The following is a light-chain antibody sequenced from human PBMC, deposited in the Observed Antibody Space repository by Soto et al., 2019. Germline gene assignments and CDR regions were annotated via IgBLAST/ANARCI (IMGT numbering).Light chain of an antibody. Sequence: DIQMTQSPSTLSASVGDSVTITCRASRSISSWLAWYQQKPGKAPKLLIYDASNLETGVPSRFSGSGSGTDFTFTISSLQPEEMATYDCQQYDNLPLTFGGGTKVDIK. J-gene: IGKJ4*01. V-gene: IGKV1-33*01. CDR1: RSISSW. CDR3: QQYDNLPLT. CDR2: DAS.